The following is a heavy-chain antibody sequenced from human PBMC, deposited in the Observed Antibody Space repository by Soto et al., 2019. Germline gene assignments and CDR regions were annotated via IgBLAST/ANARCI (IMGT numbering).Heavy chain of an antibody. J-gene: IGHJ4*02. CDR2: ISAYNGNT. Sequence: QVQLVQSGAEVKTPGASVKVPCKASGYTFTSYGISWVRQAPGQGLEWMGWISAYNGNTNSAQKLQGRVTMTTDTSTSTAYMELRSLRSDDTAVYYCARGMDSSSSLGYFDYWGQGTLVTVSS. CDR1: GYTFTSYG. CDR3: ARGMDSSSSLGYFDY. D-gene: IGHD6-6*01. V-gene: IGHV1-18*01.